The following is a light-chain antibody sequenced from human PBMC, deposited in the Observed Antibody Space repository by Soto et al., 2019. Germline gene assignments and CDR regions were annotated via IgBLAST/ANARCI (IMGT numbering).Light chain of an antibody. CDR3: CSYGGSSTFVV. CDR2: EVS. CDR1: SSDVGSYNL. Sequence: QSVLTQPASVSGSPGQSITISCTGTSSDVGSYNLVSWYQQHPGKDPKLMIYEVSKRPSGVSNRFSGSKSGNTASLTISGRHAEDEADYYCCSYGGSSTFVVFGGATKVTVL. J-gene: IGLJ3*02. V-gene: IGLV2-23*02.